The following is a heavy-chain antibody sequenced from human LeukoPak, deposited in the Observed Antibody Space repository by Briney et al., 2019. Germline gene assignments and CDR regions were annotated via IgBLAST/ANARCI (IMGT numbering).Heavy chain of an antibody. J-gene: IGHJ6*02. CDR1: GGSISSYY. V-gene: IGHV4-59*01. D-gene: IGHD4-11*01. CDR3: ARAEYSNYGAYYGMDV. Sequence: PSETLSLTCTVSGGSISSYYWSWIRQPPGKGLEWIGYIYYSGSTNYNPSLKSRVTISVDTSKNQFSLKLSSVTAADTAVYYCARAEYSNYGAYYGMDVWGQGTTVTVSS. CDR2: IYYSGST.